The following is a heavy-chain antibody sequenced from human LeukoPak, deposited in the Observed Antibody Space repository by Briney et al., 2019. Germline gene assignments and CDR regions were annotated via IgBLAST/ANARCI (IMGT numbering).Heavy chain of an antibody. D-gene: IGHD2/OR15-2a*01. V-gene: IGHV1-69*01. CDR1: GGTFSSYA. Sequence: SVKVSCKASGGTFSSYAISWVRQAPGQGLEWMGGIIPIFGTANYAQKFQGRVTITADESTSTAYMELSSLRSEDPAVYYCARSMSEAFDIWGQGTMVTVSS. CDR2: IIPIFGTA. J-gene: IGHJ3*02. CDR3: ARSMSEAFDI.